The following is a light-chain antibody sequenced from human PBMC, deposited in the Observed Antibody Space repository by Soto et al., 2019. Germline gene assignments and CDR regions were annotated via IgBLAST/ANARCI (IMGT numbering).Light chain of an antibody. CDR3: SSYAGSNTDYV. CDR1: SSDVGGYKY. CDR2: EVS. J-gene: IGLJ1*01. Sequence: QSALTQPPSASGSPGQSVTSSGTGTSSDVGGYKYVSWYQQHPGKVPKLMIYEVSKRPSGVPDRFSGSKSGNTASLTVSGLQAEDEADYYCSSYAGSNTDYVFGTGTKVTVL. V-gene: IGLV2-8*01.